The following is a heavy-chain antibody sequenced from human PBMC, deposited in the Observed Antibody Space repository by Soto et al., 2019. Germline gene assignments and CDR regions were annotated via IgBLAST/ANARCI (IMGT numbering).Heavy chain of an antibody. Sequence: GASVKVSCKASGYTFSKFTIHWVRQAPGHRLEWMGWIDTVNGNTKSSQNFQGRVTITRDTSATTVYMELSSLRSEDTAVYYCARNDYYGSGSPLFDYWGQGTLVTVSS. J-gene: IGHJ4*02. CDR3: ARNDYYGSGSPLFDY. D-gene: IGHD3-10*01. CDR2: IDTVNGNT. V-gene: IGHV1-3*04. CDR1: GYTFSKFT.